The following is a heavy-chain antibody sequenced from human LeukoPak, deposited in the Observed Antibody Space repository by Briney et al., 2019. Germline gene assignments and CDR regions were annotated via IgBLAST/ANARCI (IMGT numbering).Heavy chain of an antibody. CDR3: ARRPAAFDI. Sequence: SETLSLTXTVSGGSISSSSYYWSWIRQPPGNGLEWIGSIYYSGSTCYNPSLKSRVTISVDTSKNQFSLKLSSVTAADTAVYYCARRPAAFDIWGQGTMVTVSS. CDR2: IYYSGST. J-gene: IGHJ3*02. CDR1: GGSISSSSYY. V-gene: IGHV4-39*01.